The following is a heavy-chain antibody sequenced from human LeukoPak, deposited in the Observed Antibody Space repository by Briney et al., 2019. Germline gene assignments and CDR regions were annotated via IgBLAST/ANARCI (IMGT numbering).Heavy chain of an antibody. Sequence: SETLSLTCAVYGGSFSGYYWSWIRQPPVKGLEWIGEINHSGSTNYNPSLKSQVTLSVVTSKNQFSLKLSSVTAADTAVYYCASSIAVAGTTNYWGQGTLVTVSS. J-gene: IGHJ4*02. CDR1: GGSFSGYY. CDR2: INHSGST. CDR3: ASSIAVAGTTNY. D-gene: IGHD6-19*01. V-gene: IGHV4-34*01.